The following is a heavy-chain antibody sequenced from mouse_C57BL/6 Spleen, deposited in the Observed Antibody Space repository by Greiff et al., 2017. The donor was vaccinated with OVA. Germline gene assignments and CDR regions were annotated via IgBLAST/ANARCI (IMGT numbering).Heavy chain of an antibody. CDR2: ISSGSSTI. CDR1: GFTFSDYG. Sequence: EVKLVESGGGLVKPGGSLKLSCAASGFTFSDYGMHWVRQAPEKGLEWVAYISSGSSTIYYADTVKGRFTISRDNAKNTLFLQMTSLRSEDTAMYYCARGGSSYGYYFDYWGQGTTLTVSS. V-gene: IGHV5-17*01. J-gene: IGHJ2*01. CDR3: ARGGSSYGYYFDY. D-gene: IGHD1-1*01.